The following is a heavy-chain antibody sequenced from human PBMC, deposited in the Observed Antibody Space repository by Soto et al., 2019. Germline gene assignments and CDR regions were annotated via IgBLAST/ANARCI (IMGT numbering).Heavy chain of an antibody. CDR2: IYSGGST. D-gene: IGHD2-2*02. J-gene: IGHJ4*02. CDR1: GFTVSNNY. Sequence: EVQLVETGGGLIQPGGSLRLSCAASGFTVSNNYMSWVRQAPGKGLEWVSLIYSGGSTFYADSVKRRFTISRDNSKNTLFLQKNSLRADDTAVYFCAPYTSLDYWGQGTLVPVSS. V-gene: IGHV3-53*02. CDR3: APYTSLDY.